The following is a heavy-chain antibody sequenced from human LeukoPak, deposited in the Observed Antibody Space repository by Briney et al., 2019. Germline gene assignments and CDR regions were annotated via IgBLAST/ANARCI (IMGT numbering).Heavy chain of an antibody. J-gene: IGHJ4*02. CDR3: AKVARSYSSSWIFDY. V-gene: IGHV3-9*03. CDR2: ISWNSGSI. D-gene: IGHD6-13*01. CDR1: GFTFEDYA. Sequence: GGSLRLSCAASGFTFEDYAMHWVRQAPGKGLEWVSGISWNSGSIGYADSVKGRFTISRDNAKNSLYLQMNSLRAEDMALYYCAKVARSYSSSWIFDYWGQGTLVTVSS.